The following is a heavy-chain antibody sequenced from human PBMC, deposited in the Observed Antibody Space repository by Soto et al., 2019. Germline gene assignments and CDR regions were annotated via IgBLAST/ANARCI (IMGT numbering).Heavy chain of an antibody. D-gene: IGHD2-15*01. J-gene: IGHJ4*02. Sequence: QVQLVQSGAEVTKPGSSVKVSCQASGGTFSSYTISWVRQAPGQGLELMGRVIPILGIANYSQKFQGRVTITADESTSTAYMELSRLRSEDTAVYYCASGPTRCSGGSCYPDYWGQGTLVTVSS. V-gene: IGHV1-69*02. CDR3: ASGPTRCSGGSCYPDY. CDR2: VIPILGIA. CDR1: GGTFSSYT.